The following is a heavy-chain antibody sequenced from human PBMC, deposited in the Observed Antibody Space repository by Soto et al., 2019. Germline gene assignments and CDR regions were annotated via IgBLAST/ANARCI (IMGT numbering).Heavy chain of an antibody. D-gene: IGHD3-10*01. Sequence: SETLSLTCAVSGGSISSGGYSWSWIRQPPGKGLEWIGYIYHSGSTYYNPSLKSRVTISVDRSKNQFSLKLSSVTAADTAVYYCARVPQGSWFDPWGQGTLVTVSS. CDR2: IYHSGST. CDR1: GGSISSGGYS. CDR3: ARVPQGSWFDP. J-gene: IGHJ5*02. V-gene: IGHV4-30-2*01.